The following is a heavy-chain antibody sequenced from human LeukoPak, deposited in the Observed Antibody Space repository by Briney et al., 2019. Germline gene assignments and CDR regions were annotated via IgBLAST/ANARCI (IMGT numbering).Heavy chain of an antibody. D-gene: IGHD2-15*01. CDR1: GGSISSGDYY. Sequence: SQTLSLTSTVSGGSISSGDYYWSWIRQPPGKGLEWIGYIYYSGSTYYNPSLKSRVTISVDTSKNQFSLKLSSVTAADTAVYYCARGTYCSGGSCYERPIDYWGQGTLVTVSS. CDR2: IYYSGST. CDR3: ARGTYCSGGSCYERPIDY. J-gene: IGHJ4*02. V-gene: IGHV4-30-4*01.